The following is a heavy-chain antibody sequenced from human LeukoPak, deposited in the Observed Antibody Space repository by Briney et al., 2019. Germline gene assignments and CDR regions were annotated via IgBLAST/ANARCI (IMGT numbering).Heavy chain of an antibody. J-gene: IGHJ5*02. CDR1: GYTFTRFT. V-gene: IGHV1-18*01. CDR2: IRGYSGNT. Sequence: GASVKVSCKASGYTFTRFTISWVRQAPGQGLEWVGWIRGYSGNTNYAQSLKGRVTVTTDTYTSTAYMELRSLKSDDTAVYYCARVYDSSGFQFDPWGQGTLVTVSS. D-gene: IGHD3-22*01. CDR3: ARVYDSSGFQFDP.